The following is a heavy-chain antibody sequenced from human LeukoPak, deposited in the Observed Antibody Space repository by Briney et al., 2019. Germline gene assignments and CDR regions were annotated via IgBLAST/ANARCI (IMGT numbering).Heavy chain of an antibody. CDR3: ARHGMGLLWFGELFEYYFDY. D-gene: IGHD3-10*01. CDR2: IYSGGST. V-gene: IGHV3-53*01. J-gene: IGHJ4*02. Sequence: PGGSLRLSCAASGFTVSSNYMSWVRQAPGKGLEWVSVIYSGGSTYYADSVKGRFTISRDNSKNTLYLQMNSLRAEDTAVYYCARHGMGLLWFGELFEYYFDYWGQGTLVTVSS. CDR1: GFTVSSNY.